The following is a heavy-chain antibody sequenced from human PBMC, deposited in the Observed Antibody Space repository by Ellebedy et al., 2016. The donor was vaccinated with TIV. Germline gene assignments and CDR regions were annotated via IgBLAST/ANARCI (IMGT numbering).Heavy chain of an antibody. V-gene: IGHV1-24*01. D-gene: IGHD3-10*01. CDR3: ETEQRFGEYPGNDY. CDR2: FDPEDGET. J-gene: IGHJ4*02. Sequence: AASVKVSCKVSGYTLXXLSIXXVLXXXRKGLVWMGGFDPEDGETVYAQKFQGRVTMTEDTSTDTAYMELSSLRSEDTAVYYCETEQRFGEYPGNDYWGQGTLVTVSS. CDR1: GYTLXXLS.